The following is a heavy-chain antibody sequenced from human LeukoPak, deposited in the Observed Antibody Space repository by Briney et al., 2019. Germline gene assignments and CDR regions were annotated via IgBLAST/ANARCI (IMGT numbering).Heavy chain of an antibody. CDR3: SRVEASYYEISGLFGY. CDR1: GFSVSTYT. D-gene: IGHD3-22*01. Sequence: GRSLTLSCAASGFSVSTYTMHWVRQAPGKGLEWVALMPYDGTNKYYPASVKGRFAISRDNSRSTLYLQMNSMRAEDTAVYYCSRVEASYYEISGLFGYWGQGTLVTVSS. CDR2: MPYDGTNK. J-gene: IGHJ4*02. V-gene: IGHV3-30*09.